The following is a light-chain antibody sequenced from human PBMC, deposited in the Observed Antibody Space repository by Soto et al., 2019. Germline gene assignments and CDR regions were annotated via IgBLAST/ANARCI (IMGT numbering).Light chain of an antibody. V-gene: IGKV1-27*01. CDR1: QSISSW. CDR2: AAS. CDR3: QKYNSART. Sequence: EIPMTQSPSTLSASLGDRVTISCRASQSISSWLAWYQQKPGKVPKLLIYAASTLQSGVPSRFSGSGSGTDFTLTISSLQPEDVATYYCQKYNSARTFGQGTKVDIK. J-gene: IGKJ1*01.